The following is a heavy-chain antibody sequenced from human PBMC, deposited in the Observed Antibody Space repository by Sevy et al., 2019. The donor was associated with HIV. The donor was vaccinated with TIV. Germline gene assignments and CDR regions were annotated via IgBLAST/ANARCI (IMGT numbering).Heavy chain of an antibody. Sequence: SETLSLTCAVSGYSISSGYYWGWIRQPPGKGREWIGSIYHSGSTYYNPSLKSRVTISVDTSKNQFSLKLSSVTAADTAVYYCARGPVTPNWFDPWGQGTLVTVSS. D-gene: IGHD4-4*01. V-gene: IGHV4-38-2*01. CDR2: IYHSGST. J-gene: IGHJ5*02. CDR3: ARGPVTPNWFDP. CDR1: GYSISSGYY.